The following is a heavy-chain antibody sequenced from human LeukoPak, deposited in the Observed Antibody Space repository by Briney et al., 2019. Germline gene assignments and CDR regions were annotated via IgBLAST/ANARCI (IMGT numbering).Heavy chain of an antibody. V-gene: IGHV1-2*02. D-gene: IGHD2-2*01. CDR2: MNPNSGGT. Sequence: GASVKVSCKASGYTFTDYYVHWVRQAPGQGLEWMGWMNPNSGGTNYAQRFQGRVTMTRDTSISTACMELTRLRFDDTAVFYCATSRGGTSFDYWGQGTLVTVSS. J-gene: IGHJ4*02. CDR1: GYTFTDYY. CDR3: ATSRGGTSFDY.